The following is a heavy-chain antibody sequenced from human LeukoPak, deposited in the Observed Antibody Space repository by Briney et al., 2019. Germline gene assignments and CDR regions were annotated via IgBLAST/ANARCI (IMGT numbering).Heavy chain of an antibody. V-gene: IGHV4-30-2*01. Sequence: PSQTLSLTCAVSGGSISSDSYSWSWIRQPPGKGLEWIGYIYHSGVTYYSPSLKSRVTISVDRSKNQFSLKLNSVTAADTAVYYCARGGYRGYREFDYWGQGTLVTVSS. CDR2: IYHSGVT. CDR1: GGSISSDSYS. CDR3: ARGGYRGYREFDY. D-gene: IGHD5-12*01. J-gene: IGHJ4*02.